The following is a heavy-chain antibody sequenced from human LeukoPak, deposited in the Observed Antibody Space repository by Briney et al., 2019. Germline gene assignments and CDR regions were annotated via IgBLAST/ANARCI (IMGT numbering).Heavy chain of an antibody. V-gene: IGHV4-34*01. CDR2: INHSGST. CDR1: GGSFSGYY. D-gene: IGHD5-18*01. Sequence: SETLSLTCAVYGGSFSGYYWSWIRQPPGKGLEWIGEINHSGSTNYNPSLKSRVTISVDTSKNQFSLKLSSVTAADTAVYYCARGSWIQLWSFDYWGQGTLVTVSS. J-gene: IGHJ4*02. CDR3: ARGSWIQLWSFDY.